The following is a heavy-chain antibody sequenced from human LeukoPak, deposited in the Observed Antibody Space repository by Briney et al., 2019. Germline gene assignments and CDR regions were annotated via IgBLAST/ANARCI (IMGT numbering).Heavy chain of an antibody. Sequence: ASVKVSCKASGGTFSSYTISWVRQAPGQGLEWMGRIIPILGIANYAQKFQGRVTITADKSTSTAYMELSSLRSEDTAVYYCARIGVIGDYEEVDCWGQGTLVTVSS. CDR2: IIPILGIA. CDR3: ARIGVIGDYEEVDC. J-gene: IGHJ4*02. V-gene: IGHV1-69*02. D-gene: IGHD4-17*01. CDR1: GGTFSSYT.